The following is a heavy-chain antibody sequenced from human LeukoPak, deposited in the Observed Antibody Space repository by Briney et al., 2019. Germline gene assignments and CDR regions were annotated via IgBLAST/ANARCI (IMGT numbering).Heavy chain of an antibody. CDR2: INHSGST. V-gene: IGHV4-34*01. D-gene: IGHD6-13*01. CDR1: GGSLSGYY. Sequence: SETLSLTCAVYGGSLSGYYWSWIRQPPGKGLEWIGEINHSGSTNYNPSLKSRVTISVDTSKNQFSLKLSSVTAADTAVYYCARVASSSWYWFDPWGQGTLVTVSS. CDR3: ARVASSSWYWFDP. J-gene: IGHJ5*02.